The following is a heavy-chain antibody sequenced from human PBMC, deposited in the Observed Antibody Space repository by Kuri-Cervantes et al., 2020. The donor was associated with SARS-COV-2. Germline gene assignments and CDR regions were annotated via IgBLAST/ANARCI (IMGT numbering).Heavy chain of an antibody. CDR1: GGSVSSGSYY. Sequence: SETLSLTCTVSGGSVSSGSYYWSWIRQPPGKGLEWIGYIYYSGSTNYNPSLKSRVTISVDTSKNQFSLKLSSVTAADTAVYYCARSIPTTYYYGSGSRKRAPYYYYYMDVWGKGTTVTVSS. V-gene: IGHV4-61*01. CDR2: IYYSGST. D-gene: IGHD3-10*01. CDR3: ARSIPTTYYYGSGSRKRAPYYYYYMDV. J-gene: IGHJ6*03.